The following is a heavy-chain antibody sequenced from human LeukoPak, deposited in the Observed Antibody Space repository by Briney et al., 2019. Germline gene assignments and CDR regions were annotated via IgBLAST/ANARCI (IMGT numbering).Heavy chain of an antibody. CDR3: AKGYSSSWTNYYYYYYMDV. Sequence: GGSLRLSCAASGFTFSSYAMSWVRQAPGKGLEWVSAISGSGGSTYYADSVKGRVTISRDNSKNTLYLQMNSLRAEDTAVYYCAKGYSSSWTNYYYYYYMDVWGKGTTVTVSS. CDR1: GFTFSSYA. D-gene: IGHD6-13*01. J-gene: IGHJ6*03. CDR2: ISGSGGST. V-gene: IGHV3-23*01.